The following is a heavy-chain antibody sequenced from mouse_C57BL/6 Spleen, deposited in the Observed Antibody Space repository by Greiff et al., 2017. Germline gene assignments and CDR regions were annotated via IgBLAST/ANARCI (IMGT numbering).Heavy chain of an antibody. D-gene: IGHD1-1*01. V-gene: IGHV1-80*01. J-gene: IGHJ2*01. CDR3: SRYTTVVAHFDY. CDR1: GYAFSSYW. Sequence: QVQLQQSGAELVKPGASVKISCKASGYAFSSYWMNWVKQRPGQGLEWIGQIYPGDGDTNYNGKFKGKATLTAYKSSSPAYMQLSSLTAEDFSVFFCSRYTTVVAHFDYWRQGTTLTVSS. CDR2: IYPGDGDT.